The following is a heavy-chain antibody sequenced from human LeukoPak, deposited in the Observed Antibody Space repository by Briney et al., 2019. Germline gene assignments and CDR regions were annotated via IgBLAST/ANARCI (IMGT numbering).Heavy chain of an antibody. CDR2: ISAYNGNT. V-gene: IGHV1-18*01. D-gene: IGHD3-10*01. CDR1: GYTFTSYG. Sequence: ASVKVSCKASGYTFTSYGISWVRQAPGQGLGWMGWISAYNGNTNYAQKFQGRVTITRDTSASTAYMELSSLRSEDTAVYYCARERVNYYGSGSSHDAFDIWGQGTMVTVSS. J-gene: IGHJ3*02. CDR3: ARERVNYYGSGSSHDAFDI.